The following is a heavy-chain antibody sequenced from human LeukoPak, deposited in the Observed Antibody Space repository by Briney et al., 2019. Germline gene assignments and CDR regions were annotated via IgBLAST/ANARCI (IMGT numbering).Heavy chain of an antibody. J-gene: IGHJ4*02. Sequence: GGSLTLSXKASGFTFSSYSMNWVRQAPGQGLEWISYISSGGSTVYYADSVKGRFTVSRDNAENALFLQMNSPRAEDTAVYYCARDMRGGFSSGGADCWGQGALVTVSS. CDR3: ARDMRGGFSSGGADC. CDR2: ISSGGSTV. CDR1: GFTFSSYS. D-gene: IGHD3-10*01. V-gene: IGHV3-48*01.